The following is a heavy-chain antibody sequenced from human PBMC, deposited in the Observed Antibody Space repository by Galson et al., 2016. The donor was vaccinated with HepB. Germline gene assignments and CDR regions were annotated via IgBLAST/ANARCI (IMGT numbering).Heavy chain of an antibody. D-gene: IGHD2-2*01. V-gene: IGHV1-24*01. CDR1: GYTLTELS. J-gene: IGHJ6*04. Sequence: SVKVSCKVSGYTLTELSMHWVRQAPGKGLEWMGGFDPEDGETIFTQTFQGRVTITDDTATDTAYMDLSSLRSEDTAVYYCAILKFGLRSSSSTERDYYGMDVWGKGTTVTVSS. CDR2: FDPEDGET. CDR3: AILKFGLRSSSSTERDYYGMDV.